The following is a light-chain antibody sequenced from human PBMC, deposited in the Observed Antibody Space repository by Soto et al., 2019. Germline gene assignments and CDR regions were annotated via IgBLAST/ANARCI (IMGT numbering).Light chain of an antibody. J-gene: IGKJ1*01. Sequence: DAVMTQSRDSLAASLGERATINCKSSQSVLYSSNNKNYLAWYQQKPGQPPKLLIYWASTRESGVPDRFSGSGSGTDFTLKISSLQAEEVAVYDCEAYLHTPRSVGQGTTG. V-gene: IGKV4-1*01. CDR2: WAS. CDR3: EAYLHTPRS. CDR1: QSVLYSSNNKNY.